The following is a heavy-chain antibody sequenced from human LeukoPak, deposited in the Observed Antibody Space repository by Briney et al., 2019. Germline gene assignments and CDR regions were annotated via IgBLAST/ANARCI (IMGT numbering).Heavy chain of an antibody. V-gene: IGHV1-2*02. Sequence: ASVKVSCKASGYTFTGYYMHWVRQAPGQGLEWMGWINPNSGVTNYAQKFQGRVTMTRDTSISTAYMELSRLRSDDTAVYYCARGYCSGGSCYFIFDYWGQGTLVTVSS. J-gene: IGHJ4*02. CDR1: GYTFTGYY. D-gene: IGHD2-15*01. CDR2: INPNSGVT. CDR3: ARGYCSGGSCYFIFDY.